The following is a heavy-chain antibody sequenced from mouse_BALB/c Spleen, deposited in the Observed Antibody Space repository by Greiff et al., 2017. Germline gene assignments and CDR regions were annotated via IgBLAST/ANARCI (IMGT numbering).Heavy chain of an antibody. D-gene: IGHD1-1*01. V-gene: IGHV5-17*02. CDR2: ISSGSSTI. J-gene: IGHJ4*01. CDR1: GFTFSSFG. CDR3: ARTTVVYYYAMDY. Sequence: EVQVVESGGGLVQPGGSRKLSCAASGFTFSSFGMHWVRQAPEKGLEWVAYISSGSSTIYYADTVKGRFTISRDNPKNTLFLQMTSLRSEDTAMYYCARTTVVYYYAMDYWGQGTSVTVSS.